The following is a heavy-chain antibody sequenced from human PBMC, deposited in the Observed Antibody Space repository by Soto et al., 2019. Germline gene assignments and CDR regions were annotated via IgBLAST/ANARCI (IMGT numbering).Heavy chain of an antibody. CDR1: GGSISSSSFY. J-gene: IGHJ4*02. Sequence: SETLSLNCSVSGGSISSSSFYWGWIRQPPGKGLEWIASIHYSGSTYYNPSLKSRVTLSVDTSKNQFSLRLTSVTAADTAVYFCARATLWGRGTLVTVSS. CDR3: ARATL. V-gene: IGHV4-39*01. CDR2: IHYSGST.